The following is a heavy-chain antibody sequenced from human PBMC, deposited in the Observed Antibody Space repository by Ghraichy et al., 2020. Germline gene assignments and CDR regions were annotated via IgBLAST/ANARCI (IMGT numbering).Heavy chain of an antibody. CDR1: GFTFRTYW. D-gene: IGHD3-10*01. CDR3: ARELSRYRGL. V-gene: IGHV3-74*01. CDR2: INSDGSST. J-gene: IGHJ4*02. Sequence: GGSLRLSCAASGFTFRTYWMHWVRQAPGKGLVWVSRINSDGSSTNYADSVKGRFTISRDNAKNTLYLQMNSLRPEDTAVYYCARELSRYRGLWGQGTLVTVSS.